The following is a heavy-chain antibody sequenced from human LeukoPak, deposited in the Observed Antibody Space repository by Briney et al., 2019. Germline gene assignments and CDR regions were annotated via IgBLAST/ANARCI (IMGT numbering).Heavy chain of an antibody. CDR3: ARDLVLSSSSSLGY. J-gene: IGHJ4*02. CDR2: MNPNSGNT. CDR1: GYTFTGYD. V-gene: IGHV1-8*01. D-gene: IGHD6-6*01. Sequence: GASVKVSCKASGYTFTGYDINWVRQATGQGLEWMGWMNPNSGNTGYAQKFQGRVTMTRNTSISTAYMELSSLRSEDTAVYYCARDLVLSSSSSLGYWGQGTLVTVSS.